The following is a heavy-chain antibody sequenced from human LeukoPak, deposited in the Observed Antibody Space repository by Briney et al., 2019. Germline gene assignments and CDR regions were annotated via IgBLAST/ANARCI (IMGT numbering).Heavy chain of an antibody. J-gene: IGHJ4*02. CDR3: ARDLLYRGYSYGYWVYFDY. Sequence: GASVKVSCKASGYTFTSYYMHWVRQAPGQGLEWMGIINPSGGSTSYAQKFQGRVTMTRDMSTSTVYMGLSSLRSEDTAVYYCARDLLYRGYSYGYWVYFDYWGQGTLVTVSS. V-gene: IGHV1-46*01. D-gene: IGHD5-18*01. CDR1: GYTFTSYY. CDR2: INPSGGST.